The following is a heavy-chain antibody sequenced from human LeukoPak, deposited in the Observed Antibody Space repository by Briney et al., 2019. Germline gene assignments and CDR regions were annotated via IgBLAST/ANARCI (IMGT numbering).Heavy chain of an antibody. D-gene: IGHD4-23*01. CDR1: GFTFSTYA. V-gene: IGHV3-23*01. Sequence: GGSLRLSCAASGFTFSTYAMNWVRQAPGKGLEWVSGISGGGGTTYYTDSVKGRFTISRDNSKSTLYLQMNSLRAEDTAVYYCAKRDGGNIRHFDYWGQGALVTASS. CDR3: AKRDGGNIRHFDY. CDR2: ISGGGGTT. J-gene: IGHJ4*02.